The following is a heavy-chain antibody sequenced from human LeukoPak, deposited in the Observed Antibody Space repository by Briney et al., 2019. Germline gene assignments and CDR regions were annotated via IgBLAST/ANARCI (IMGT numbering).Heavy chain of an antibody. CDR3: TRDRHGDYERNDY. J-gene: IGHJ4*02. Sequence: PGGSLRLSCTASGFTFGDYAMSWFRQAPGKGLEWVGFIRSKAYGGTTEYAASVKGRFTISRDDSKSIAYLQMNSLKTEDTAVYYCTRDRHGDYERNDYWGQGTLVTVSS. CDR1: GFTFGDYA. D-gene: IGHD4-17*01. V-gene: IGHV3-49*03. CDR2: IRSKAYGGTT.